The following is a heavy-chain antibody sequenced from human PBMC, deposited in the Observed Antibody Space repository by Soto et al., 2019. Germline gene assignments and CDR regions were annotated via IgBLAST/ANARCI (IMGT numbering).Heavy chain of an antibody. CDR3: STDLGYYGMDV. CDR1: GFPFSNGW. J-gene: IGHJ6*02. Sequence: EVQLVESGGGLVKPGGSLRLSCAVSGFPFSNGWMSWVRQAPGKGLEWVGRIKSKTDGETSDYAGPVKDRFTISRDDSKKTLYLQMNSLKTEDTAVYYCSTDLGYYGMDVWGQGTTVTVSS. D-gene: IGHD2-15*01. CDR2: IKSKTDGETS. V-gene: IGHV3-15*01.